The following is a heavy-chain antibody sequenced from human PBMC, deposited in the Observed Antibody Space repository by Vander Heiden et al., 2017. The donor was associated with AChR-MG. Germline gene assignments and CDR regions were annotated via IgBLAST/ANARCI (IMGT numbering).Heavy chain of an antibody. CDR1: GGTFSSDA. V-gene: IGHV1-69*04. J-gene: IGHJ4*02. Sequence: QVQLVQSGAEVKKPGSSVKVSCKASGGTFSSDAISGVRQAPGQGLEWMGRIIPILGIANYAQKFQGRVTITADKSTSTAYMELSSLRSEDTAVYYCSSIVPDPGSWGQGTLVTVSS. D-gene: IGHD3-16*02. CDR2: IIPILGIA. CDR3: SSIVPDPGS.